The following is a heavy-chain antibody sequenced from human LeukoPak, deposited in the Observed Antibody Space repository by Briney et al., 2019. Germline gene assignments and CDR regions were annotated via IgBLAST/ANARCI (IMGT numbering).Heavy chain of an antibody. J-gene: IGHJ4*02. CDR2: IRFDGNNK. D-gene: IGHD6-6*01. Sequence: PGGSLRLSCAASGFTFSTYGMHWVRQVPGKGLEWVAYIRFDGNNKNYADSVKGRFTVSRDNPKNTLYLQMNSLRAEDTAVYYCAKDRRTYSSSWGFFDYWGQGTLVTVSS. CDR3: AKDRRTYSSSWGFFDY. CDR1: GFTFSTYG. V-gene: IGHV3-30*02.